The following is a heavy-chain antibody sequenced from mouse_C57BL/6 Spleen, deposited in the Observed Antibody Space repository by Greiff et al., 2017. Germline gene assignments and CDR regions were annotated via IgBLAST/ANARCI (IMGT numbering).Heavy chain of an antibody. Sequence: EVQGVESGGGLVKPGGSLKLSCAASGFTFSSYTMSWVRQTPEKRLEWVATISGGGGNTYYPDSVKGRFTISRDNAKNTLYLQMSSLRSEDTALYYCARHPYCYGSRYFDVWGTGTTVTVSS. CDR1: GFTFSSYT. J-gene: IGHJ1*03. V-gene: IGHV5-9*01. D-gene: IGHD1-1*01. CDR2: ISGGGGNT. CDR3: ARHPYCYGSRYFDV.